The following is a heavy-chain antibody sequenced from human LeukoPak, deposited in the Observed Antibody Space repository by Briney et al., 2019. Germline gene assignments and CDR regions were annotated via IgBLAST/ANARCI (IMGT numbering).Heavy chain of an antibody. V-gene: IGHV4-39*02. CDR3: ARDPLSSSSFDL. J-gene: IGHJ4*02. CDR2: LHYSGST. D-gene: IGHD6-13*01. Sequence: SETLSLTCTVSGGSISNSYYYWGWIRQPPGKGLEWIGSLHYSGSTYYNPSLKSRVTISVDTSKNQFSLKLSSVTAADTAVYYCARDPLSSSSFDLWGQGTLVTVSS. CDR1: GGSISNSYYY.